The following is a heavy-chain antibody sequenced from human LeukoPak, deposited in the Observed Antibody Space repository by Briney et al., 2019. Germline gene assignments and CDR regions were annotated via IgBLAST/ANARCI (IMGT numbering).Heavy chain of an antibody. Sequence: PSETLSLTCTVSGGSISSYYWSWIRQPPGKGLEWIGYIYYSGSTNYNPSLKSRVTTSVATSKNQFSLKLSSVTAADTAVYYCARDPSGTTRYYYGMDVWGQGTTVTVSS. J-gene: IGHJ6*02. CDR3: ARDPSGTTRYYYGMDV. CDR2: IYYSGST. D-gene: IGHD1-7*01. CDR1: GGSISSYY. V-gene: IGHV4-59*01.